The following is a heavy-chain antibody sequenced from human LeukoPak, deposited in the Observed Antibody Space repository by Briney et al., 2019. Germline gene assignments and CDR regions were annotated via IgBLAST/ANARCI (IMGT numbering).Heavy chain of an antibody. CDR1: GYTFTGYY. Sequence: ASVKVSCKASGYTFTGYYMYWVRQAPGQGLEWMGWINPKSGGTNYAQKFQGRVTMTRDTSISTAYMELSRLRSDDTAVYYCAREVPYDFWSGYYPYYYYYYMDVWGKGTTVTVSS. D-gene: IGHD3-3*01. V-gene: IGHV1-2*02. J-gene: IGHJ6*03. CDR2: INPKSGGT. CDR3: AREVPYDFWSGYYPYYYYYYMDV.